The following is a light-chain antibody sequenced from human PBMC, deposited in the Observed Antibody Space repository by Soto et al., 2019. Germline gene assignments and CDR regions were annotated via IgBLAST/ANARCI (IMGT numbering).Light chain of an antibody. Sequence: DIQMTQSPSSVSASVGDRVTITCRASQGISTWLAWYQQKPGKAPQLLIYAESNLQSGVPARFRGSRSGTDFTLTISSLQPEDFATYYCQQSNSFPLTFGGGTKVGIK. CDR3: QQSNSFPLT. CDR1: QGISTW. CDR2: AES. J-gene: IGKJ4*01. V-gene: IGKV1D-12*01.